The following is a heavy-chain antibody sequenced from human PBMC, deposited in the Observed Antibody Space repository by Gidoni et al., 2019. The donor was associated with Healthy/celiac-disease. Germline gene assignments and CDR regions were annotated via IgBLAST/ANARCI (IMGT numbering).Heavy chain of an antibody. V-gene: IGHV3-15*01. D-gene: IGHD4-17*01. J-gene: IGHJ6*02. Sequence: EVQLVESGGGLVKPGGSLRLSCAVSGFTFRKAWRNWVRQAPGKGLEWIARLKSKTDGGTTDYAAPVKGRFTISRDDSKNTLYLQMNSLKTEDTAVYYCSTDLGDYRDDSYGMDVWGQGTTVTVSS. CDR2: LKSKTDGGTT. CDR3: STDLGDYRDDSYGMDV. CDR1: GFTFRKAW.